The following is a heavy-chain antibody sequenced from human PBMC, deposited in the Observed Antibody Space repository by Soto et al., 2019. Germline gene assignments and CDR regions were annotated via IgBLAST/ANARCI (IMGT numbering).Heavy chain of an antibody. V-gene: IGHV1-3*01. CDR1: GYTFTSYA. J-gene: IGHJ6*02. CDR3: ARLQDSSGYYGEYYYGMDV. CDR2: INAGNGNT. D-gene: IGHD3-22*01. Sequence: ASVKVSCKASGYTFTSYAMYWVRQAPGQRLEWMGWINAGNGNTKYSQKFQGRVTITRDTSASTAYMELSSLRSEDTAVYYCARLQDSSGYYGEYYYGMDVWGQGTTVTVSS.